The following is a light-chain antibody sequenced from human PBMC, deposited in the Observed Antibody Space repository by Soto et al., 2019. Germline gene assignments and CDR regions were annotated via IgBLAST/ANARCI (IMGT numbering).Light chain of an antibody. V-gene: IGKV1-39*01. J-gene: IGKJ5*01. CDR1: QSISSY. CDR2: AAS. CDR3: QQSYNTLIT. Sequence: IQITQFPSSLSASVGDRVTITCRASQSISSYLNWYQHKPGKAPKVLIYAASSLQSGVPSRFRGSGSGTDFTLTISSLQAEDFATYYCQQSYNTLITFGHGTRLENK.